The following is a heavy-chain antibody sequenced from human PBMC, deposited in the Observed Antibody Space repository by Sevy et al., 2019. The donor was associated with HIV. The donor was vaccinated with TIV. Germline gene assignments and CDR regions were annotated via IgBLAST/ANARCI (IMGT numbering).Heavy chain of an antibody. CDR3: ARMSSPDDY. V-gene: IGHV3-21*01. Sequence: GESLKISCAASGFTFSFYSMNWVRQAPGKGLEWVSSISSSGSNIYYADSVKGRFTISRDNANNSLYLQMNSLRPEDTAVYYCARMSSPDDYWGQGTLVTVSS. CDR2: ISSSGSNI. J-gene: IGHJ4*02. CDR1: GFTFSFYS.